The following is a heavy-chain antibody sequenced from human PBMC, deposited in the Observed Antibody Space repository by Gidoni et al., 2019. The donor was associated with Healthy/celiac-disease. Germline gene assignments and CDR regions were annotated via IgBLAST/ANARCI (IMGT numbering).Heavy chain of an antibody. Sequence: LEWVSYISSSSSYTNYADSVKGRFTISRDNAKNSLYLQMNSLRAEDTAVYYCARAHGEMATFDYWGQGTLVTVSS. D-gene: IGHD5-12*01. J-gene: IGHJ4*02. CDR3: ARAHGEMATFDY. V-gene: IGHV3-11*06. CDR2: ISSSSSYT.